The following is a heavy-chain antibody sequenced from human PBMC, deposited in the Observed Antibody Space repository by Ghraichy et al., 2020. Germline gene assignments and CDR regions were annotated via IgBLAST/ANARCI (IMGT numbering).Heavy chain of an antibody. CDR3: ARAVRDQLLSEY. CDR2: MNPNNGNT. Sequence: ASVKVSCKTSGYNFRSYDITWVRQATGQGPEWMGWMNPNNGNTGYAQMFRGRVTMTSDTSITTAYMELTNLRSDDTAVYYCARAVRDQLLSEYWGQGTAVTVSS. J-gene: IGHJ4*02. D-gene: IGHD2-2*01. CDR1: GYNFRSYD. V-gene: IGHV1-8*01.